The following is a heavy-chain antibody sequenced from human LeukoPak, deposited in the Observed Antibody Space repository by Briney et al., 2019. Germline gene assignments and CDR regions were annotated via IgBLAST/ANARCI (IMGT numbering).Heavy chain of an antibody. CDR3: ARELLFGDPGRSDFDY. D-gene: IGHD3-10*02. CDR1: GGPIRSYY. Sequence: PSETLSLTCTVSGGPIRSYYWSWIRQPAGKGLEWIGRIYSTGITNYHPALMSRVTMSLDTSKNQFSLKLSSVTAADTAMYYCARELLFGDPGRSDFDYWGQGTLVTVSS. J-gene: IGHJ4*02. CDR2: IYSTGIT. V-gene: IGHV4-4*07.